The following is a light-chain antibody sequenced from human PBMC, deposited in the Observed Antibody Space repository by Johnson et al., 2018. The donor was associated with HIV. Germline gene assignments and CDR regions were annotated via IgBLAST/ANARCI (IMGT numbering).Light chain of an antibody. V-gene: IGLV1-51*01. CDR1: SSNIGNNY. Sequence: VLTQPPSVSAAPGPKVTISCSGSSSNIGNNYVSWYQQLPGTAPKLLIYDNNKRPSGIPDRFSGSKSGTSATLGITGLQTGDEADYYCGTWDSSLSAYVFGTGTKVTVL. CDR2: DNN. CDR3: GTWDSSLSAYV. J-gene: IGLJ1*01.